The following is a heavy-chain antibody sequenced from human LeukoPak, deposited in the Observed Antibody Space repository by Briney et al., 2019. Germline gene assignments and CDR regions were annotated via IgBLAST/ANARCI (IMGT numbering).Heavy chain of an antibody. CDR1: GGTFSSYA. J-gene: IGHJ5*02. CDR2: MNPNSGNT. Sequence: ASVKVSCKASGGTFSSYAISWVRQATGQGLEWMGWMNPNSGNTGYAQKFQGRVTMTRNTSISTAYMELSSLRSEDTAVYYCARVGYCSSTSCYAWFDPWGQGTLVTVSS. D-gene: IGHD2-2*01. CDR3: ARVGYCSSTSCYAWFDP. V-gene: IGHV1-8*02.